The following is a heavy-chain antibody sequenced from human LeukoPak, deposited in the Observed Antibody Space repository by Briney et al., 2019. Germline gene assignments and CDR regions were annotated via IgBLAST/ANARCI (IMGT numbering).Heavy chain of an antibody. CDR1: GYTFISYG. Sequence: ASVKVSCKASGYTFISYGITWVRQAPGQGLEWMGWISGHNGNTNYAQKVQGRVTMTTDTFTNTGYMEVRSLRSDDTAVYYCLLWFGEFPGDDAFDIWGQGTMVTVSS. J-gene: IGHJ3*02. V-gene: IGHV1-18*01. CDR2: ISGHNGNT. D-gene: IGHD3-10*01. CDR3: LLWFGEFPGDDAFDI.